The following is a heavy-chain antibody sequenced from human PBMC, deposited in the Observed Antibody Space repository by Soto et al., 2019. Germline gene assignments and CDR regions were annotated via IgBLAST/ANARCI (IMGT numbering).Heavy chain of an antibody. Sequence: ASVRVSCNASAYTFTKYVRHWVRQAPGQRLEWMGWIDAGNGNTVYLQKFQGRVTITRDTSASTAYMELSSLRSEDTAVYYCERDNSGWSDYWGQGTLVTVSS. CDR2: IDAGNGNT. CDR1: AYTFTKYV. J-gene: IGHJ4*02. CDR3: ERDNSGWSDY. D-gene: IGHD6-19*01. V-gene: IGHV1-3*01.